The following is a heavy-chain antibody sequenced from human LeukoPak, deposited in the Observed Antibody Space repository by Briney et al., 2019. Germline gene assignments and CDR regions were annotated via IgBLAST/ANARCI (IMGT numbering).Heavy chain of an antibody. CDR2: IRFDGSNK. D-gene: IGHD4-11*01. Sequence: PGGSLRLSCAASGFPFSTYGIHWVRQAPGRGLEWVAFIRFDGSNKYYADSVKGRFTISRDNSKNTLYLQMNSLRAEDTAVYYCANPYSNYYYMDVWGKGTTVTVSS. CDR1: GFPFSTYG. V-gene: IGHV3-30*02. J-gene: IGHJ6*03. CDR3: ANPYSNYYYMDV.